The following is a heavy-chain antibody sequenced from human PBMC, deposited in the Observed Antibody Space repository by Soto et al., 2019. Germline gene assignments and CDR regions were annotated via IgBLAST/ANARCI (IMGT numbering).Heavy chain of an antibody. CDR1: GFTFSSYA. J-gene: IGHJ4*02. CDR2: ISYDGSNK. D-gene: IGHD6-19*01. Sequence: GGSLRLSCAASGFTFSSYAMHWVRQAPGKGLEWVAVISYDGSNKYYADSVKGRFTISRDNSKNTLYLQMNSLRAEDTAVYYRARDPSGIAVTFDYWGQGTLVTVSS. CDR3: ARDPSGIAVTFDY. V-gene: IGHV3-30-3*01.